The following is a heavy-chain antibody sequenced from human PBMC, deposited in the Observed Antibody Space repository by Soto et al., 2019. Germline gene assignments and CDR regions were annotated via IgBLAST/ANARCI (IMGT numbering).Heavy chain of an antibody. CDR2: ISYDGSNK. J-gene: IGHJ4*02. V-gene: IGHV3-30*18. Sequence: GGSLRLSCAASGFTFSSYGMHWVRQAPGKGLEWVAVISYDGSNKYYADSVKGRFTISRDNSKNTLYLQMNSLRAEDTAVYYCANLMGPSGSYSDYWGQGTLVTVSS. CDR3: ANLMGPSGSYSDY. D-gene: IGHD1-26*01. CDR1: GFTFSSYG.